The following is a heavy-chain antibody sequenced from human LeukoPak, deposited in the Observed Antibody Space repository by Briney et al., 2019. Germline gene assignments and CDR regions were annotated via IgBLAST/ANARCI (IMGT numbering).Heavy chain of an antibody. D-gene: IGHD6-19*01. V-gene: IGHV4-4*07. J-gene: IGHJ6*03. CDR1: GGSLITYY. CDR2: LYAGGAT. Sequence: SETLSLTCTVSGGSLITYYWSWIRQPAGKGLEWIGRLYAGGATNYNPSVKSRVTISVDTSNNQFSLKLTSVTAADTAVYSCARERVGGSESSGWYNRHYHMDVWGKGTTVIVSS. CDR3: ARERVGGSESSGWYNRHYHMDV.